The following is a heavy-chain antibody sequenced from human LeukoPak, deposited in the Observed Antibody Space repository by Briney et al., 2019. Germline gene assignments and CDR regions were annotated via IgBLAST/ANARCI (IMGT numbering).Heavy chain of an antibody. CDR1: GFNFDNYY. J-gene: IGHJ4*02. V-gene: IGHV3-7*04. CDR3: VRDGSGSDFSLDY. D-gene: IGHD3-10*01. CDR2: IRHDGSDV. Sequence: GGSLRLSCVGSGFNFDNYYMSWVRQAPGKGLEWVADIRHDGSDVYNVDSVRGRFTISRDNAKNSVFLQMISLKDEDTAVYYCVRDGSGSDFSLDYWGQGALVTVSS.